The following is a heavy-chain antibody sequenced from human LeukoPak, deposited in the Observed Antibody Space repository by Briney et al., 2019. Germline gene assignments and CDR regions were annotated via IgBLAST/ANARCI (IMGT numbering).Heavy chain of an antibody. Sequence: SQTLSLTCAVSGGSISSGGYSWSWIRQPPGKGLEWIGYIYHSGSTYYNPSLKSRVTISEDRSKNQFSLKLSSVTAADTAVYYCARSLGYCSGGSCRDAFDIWGQGTMVTVSS. CDR1: GGSISSGGYS. V-gene: IGHV4-30-2*01. CDR2: IYHSGST. D-gene: IGHD2-15*01. J-gene: IGHJ3*02. CDR3: ARSLGYCSGGSCRDAFDI.